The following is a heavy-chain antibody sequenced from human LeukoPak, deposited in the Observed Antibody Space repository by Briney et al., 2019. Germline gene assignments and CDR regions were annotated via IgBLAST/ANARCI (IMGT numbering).Heavy chain of an antibody. CDR3: AKGSSDCTNGACYFFDFDY. J-gene: IGHJ4*02. CDR1: GFTFSSYA. Sequence: GGSLRLSCAASGFTFSSYAMSWVRQAPGKGLEWVSGISGSAGVTYSADSVKGRFTISRDNSKNTLYLHMNSLRAEDTAVYYCAKGSSDCTNGACYFFDFDYWGQGTLVTVSS. D-gene: IGHD2-8*01. V-gene: IGHV3-23*01. CDR2: ISGSAGVT.